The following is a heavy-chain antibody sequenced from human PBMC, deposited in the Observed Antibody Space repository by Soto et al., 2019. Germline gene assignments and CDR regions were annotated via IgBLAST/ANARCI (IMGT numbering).Heavy chain of an antibody. V-gene: IGHV3-73*01. D-gene: IGHD2-21*02. CDR2: IRSKANSYAT. CDR3: TIRPPPPSQLPLYCGGDCYWDY. J-gene: IGHJ4*02. CDR1: GFTCSGSP. Sequence: PGWSLRLSCEASGFTCSGSPMHLVPQAAGKGLEWVGGIRSKANSYATAYAASVKGRFTISRDDSKNTAYLQMNSLKTEDTAVYYCTIRPPPPSQLPLYCGGDCYWDYWCQGTLVTVCS.